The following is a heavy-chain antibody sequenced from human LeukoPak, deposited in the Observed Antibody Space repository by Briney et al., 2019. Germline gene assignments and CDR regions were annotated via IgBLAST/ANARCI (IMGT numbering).Heavy chain of an antibody. CDR2: ISSSSSTI. CDR3: AKDDLYGSGSYPQRFYYYGMDV. CDR1: GFTFSSYS. Sequence: GGSLRLSCAASGFTFSSYSMNWVRQAPGKGLEWVSYISSSSSTIYYADSVKGRFAISRDNAKNSLYLQMNSLRAEDTAVYYCAKDDLYGSGSYPQRFYYYGMDVWGQGTTVTVSS. D-gene: IGHD3-10*01. J-gene: IGHJ6*02. V-gene: IGHV3-48*01.